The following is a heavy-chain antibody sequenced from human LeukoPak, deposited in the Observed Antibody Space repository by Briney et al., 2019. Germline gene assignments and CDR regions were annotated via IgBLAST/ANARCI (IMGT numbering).Heavy chain of an antibody. V-gene: IGHV3-7*03. J-gene: IGHJ1*01. CDR1: GFIFTDYW. CDR2: TNKDGSEK. D-gene: IGHD1-1*01. CDR3: VRDGNDGLNDREY. Sequence: PGGSLRLSCEASGFIFTDYWMTWARQAPGKGLEWVANTNKDGSEKWYVDSVKGRFTISRDNAKNSLYLQMNSLKAGDTALYYCVRDGNDGLNDREYWGQGALVTVSS.